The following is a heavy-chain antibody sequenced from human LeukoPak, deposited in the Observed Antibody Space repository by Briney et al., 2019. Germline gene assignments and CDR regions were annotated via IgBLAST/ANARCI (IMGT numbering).Heavy chain of an antibody. V-gene: IGHV3-53*05. D-gene: IGHD6-13*01. CDR2: IYSGGST. Sequence: GGSLRLSCAASGFTVSSNYMSWVRQAPGKGLEWVSVIYSGGSTYYADSVKGRFTISRDNSKNTLYLQMNSLRAEDTAVYYCAKDREQLAREYYYYMDVWGKGTTVTVSS. CDR3: AKDREQLAREYYYYMDV. CDR1: GFTVSSNY. J-gene: IGHJ6*03.